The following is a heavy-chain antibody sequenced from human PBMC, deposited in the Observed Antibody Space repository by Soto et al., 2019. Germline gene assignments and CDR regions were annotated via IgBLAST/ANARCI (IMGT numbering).Heavy chain of an antibody. CDR2: ISYDGSNE. D-gene: IGHD3-3*01. Sequence: GGSLRLSCAASGFTFSSYAMHWVRQAPGKGLEWVAVISYDGSNEYYADSVKGRFTISRDNSKNTLYLQVNSLRAEDTAMYYCTRETMTIRLYFDYWGQGALVTVSS. CDR3: TRETMTIRLYFDY. CDR1: GFTFSSYA. V-gene: IGHV3-30-3*01. J-gene: IGHJ4*02.